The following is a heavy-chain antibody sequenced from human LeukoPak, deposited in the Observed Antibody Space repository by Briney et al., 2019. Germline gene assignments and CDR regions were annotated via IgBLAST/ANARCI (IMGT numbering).Heavy chain of an antibody. D-gene: IGHD4-23*01. V-gene: IGHV4-39*07. J-gene: IGHJ3*02. CDR2: IYYSGST. Sequence: WVRQAPGKGLEWIGSIYYSGSTYYNPSLKSRVTISVDTSKNQFSLKLSSVTAADTAVYYCARVSPLIRGYLAFDIWGQGTMVTVSS. CDR3: ARVSPLIRGYLAFDI.